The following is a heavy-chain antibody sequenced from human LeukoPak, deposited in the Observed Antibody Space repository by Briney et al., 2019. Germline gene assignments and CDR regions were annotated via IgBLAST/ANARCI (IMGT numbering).Heavy chain of an antibody. Sequence: GTSLRLSCTGSGFTFSDSGMHWVRQAPGKGLEWMAILSYDGSLKYYADFVKGRFTISRDNSKNTLYLQMNSLRVEDTAVYYCATSIERSTWGSHALDFWGQGTLVTVSS. CDR2: LSYDGSLK. J-gene: IGHJ4*02. CDR1: GFTFSDSG. V-gene: IGHV3-30*04. D-gene: IGHD3-16*01. CDR3: ATSIERSTWGSHALDF.